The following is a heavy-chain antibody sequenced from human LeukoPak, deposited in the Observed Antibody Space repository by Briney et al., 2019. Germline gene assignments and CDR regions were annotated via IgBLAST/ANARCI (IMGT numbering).Heavy chain of an antibody. CDR2: ITHSGST. D-gene: IGHD1/OR15-1a*01. J-gene: IGHJ5*02. CDR1: GGSFSGYY. Sequence: PSETLSLTCAVYGGSFSGYYWSWIRQPPGKGLEWIGEITHSGSTNYNPSLKGRITVSVDTSKNQFSLKLSSVTAADTAVYYCARDSGTKNWFDPWGQGTLVTVSS. V-gene: IGHV4-34*01. CDR3: ARDSGTKNWFDP.